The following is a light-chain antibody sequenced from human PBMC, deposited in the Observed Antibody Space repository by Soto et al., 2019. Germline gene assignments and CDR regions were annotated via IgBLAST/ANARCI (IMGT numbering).Light chain of an antibody. CDR3: CSYAGSYTLWV. Sequence: QSALTQPRSVSGSPGQSVTIYCTGTSSDVGNYNLVSWYQHHPGKAPKLMIYDVTKRPSGVPDRFSASKSGNTASLTISGLQAEDEADYYCCSYAGSYTLWVFGGGTKLTVL. V-gene: IGLV2-11*01. CDR2: DVT. J-gene: IGLJ3*02. CDR1: SSDVGNYNL.